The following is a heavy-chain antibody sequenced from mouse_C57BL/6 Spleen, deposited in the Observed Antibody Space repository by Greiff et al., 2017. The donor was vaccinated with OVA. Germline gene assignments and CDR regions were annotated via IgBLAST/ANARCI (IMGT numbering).Heavy chain of an antibody. CDR2: IYPGSGST. J-gene: IGHJ2*01. V-gene: IGHV1-55*01. Sequence: QVQLKQPGAELVQPGASVKMSCKASGYTFTSYWITWVKPRPGQGLEWIGDIYPGSGSTNYNEKFKSKATLTVDTSSSTAYMQLSSLTSEDSAVYYCALSSGDWGQGTTLTVSS. CDR1: GYTFTSYW. D-gene: IGHD1-1*01. CDR3: ALSSGD.